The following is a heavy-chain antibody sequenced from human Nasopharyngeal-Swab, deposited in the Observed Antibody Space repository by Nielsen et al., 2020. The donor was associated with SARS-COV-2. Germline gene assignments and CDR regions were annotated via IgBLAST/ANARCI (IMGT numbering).Heavy chain of an antibody. Sequence: SLKISCAASGFTFDGYAMHWVRQAPGKGLEWVSGITWNSGSIDYADSVKGRFTISRDNAKNSLYLQMNSLRAEDTALYYCAKVRGYCSSTSCSNDAFDIWGQGTMVTVSS. J-gene: IGHJ3*02. CDR1: GFTFDGYA. D-gene: IGHD2-2*01. CDR2: ITWNSGSI. CDR3: AKVRGYCSSTSCSNDAFDI. V-gene: IGHV3-9*01.